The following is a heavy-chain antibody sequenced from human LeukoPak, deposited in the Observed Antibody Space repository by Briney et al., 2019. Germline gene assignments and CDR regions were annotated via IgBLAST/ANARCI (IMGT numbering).Heavy chain of an antibody. D-gene: IGHD5-12*01. J-gene: IGHJ4*02. Sequence: ASVKVSCKASGYTFTGYYMHWVRQAPGQGLEWMGIINPSGGSTSYAQKFQGRVTMTRDMSTSTVYMELSSLRSEDTAVYYCAREDIVATILDYWGQGTLVTVSS. CDR2: INPSGGST. V-gene: IGHV1-46*01. CDR1: GYTFTGYY. CDR3: AREDIVATILDY.